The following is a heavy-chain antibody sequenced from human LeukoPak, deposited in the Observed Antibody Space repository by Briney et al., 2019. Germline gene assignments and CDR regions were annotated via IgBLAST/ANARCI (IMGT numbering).Heavy chain of an antibody. V-gene: IGHV1-18*01. Sequence: EASVKVSCKASGYTFTSYGISWVRQAPGQGLEWMGWISAYNGNTNYAQKLQGRVTMTTDTSTSTAYMELRSLRSDDTAVYYCAREERVGAVRYYYGMDVWGQGTTVTVSS. CDR2: ISAYNGNT. CDR3: AREERVGAVRYYYGMDV. CDR1: GYTFTSYG. D-gene: IGHD1-26*01. J-gene: IGHJ6*02.